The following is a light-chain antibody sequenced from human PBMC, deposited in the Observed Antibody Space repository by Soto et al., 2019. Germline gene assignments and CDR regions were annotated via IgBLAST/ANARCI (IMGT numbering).Light chain of an antibody. CDR1: SSDVGIYNY. Sequence: QSVLTQPAPVSGSPGQSITISCTGTSSDVGIYNYVSWYQQHPGKAPKLMIYEVTNRPSGVSNRSSGSKSGNTASLTISGLQAEDEADYYCSSYTSSSNYVFGAGTKVTVL. CDR3: SSYTSSSNYV. V-gene: IGLV2-14*01. J-gene: IGLJ1*01. CDR2: EVT.